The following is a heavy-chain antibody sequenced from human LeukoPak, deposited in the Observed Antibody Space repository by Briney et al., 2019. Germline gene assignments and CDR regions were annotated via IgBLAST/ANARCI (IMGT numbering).Heavy chain of an antibody. J-gene: IGHJ3*02. Sequence: QPGGSLRLSCAASGFTVSSNYMSWVRQAPGKGLECVSLIYSGGSTYYADSVKGRFTISRDNSKNTLYLQMNSLRAEDTAVYYCASFYYGPGYGGFDIWGQGTMVTVSS. D-gene: IGHD3-10*01. CDR1: GFTVSSNY. CDR3: ASFYYGPGYGGFDI. V-gene: IGHV3-53*01. CDR2: IYSGGST.